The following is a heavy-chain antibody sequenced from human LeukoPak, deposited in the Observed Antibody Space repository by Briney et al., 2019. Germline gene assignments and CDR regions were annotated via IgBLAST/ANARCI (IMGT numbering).Heavy chain of an antibody. V-gene: IGHV1-18*01. J-gene: IGHJ6*02. Sequence: ASVKVSCKASGYTFTSYGISWVRQAPGQGLEWMGWISAYNGNTNYAQKLQGRVTMTKDTSTSTAYMELRSLRSDDTAVYYCARESSGTCSSTSCYPYYYYGMDVWGQGTTVTVSS. CDR3: ARESSGTCSSTSCYPYYYYGMDV. CDR1: GYTFTSYG. CDR2: ISAYNGNT. D-gene: IGHD2-2*01.